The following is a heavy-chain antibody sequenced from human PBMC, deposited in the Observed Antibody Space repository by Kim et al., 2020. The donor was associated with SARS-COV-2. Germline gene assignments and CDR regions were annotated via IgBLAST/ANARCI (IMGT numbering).Heavy chain of an antibody. V-gene: IGHV1-18*01. CDR2: ISAYNGNT. J-gene: IGHJ4*02. CDR1: GYTFTSYG. Sequence: ASVKVSCKASGYTFTSYGISWVRQAPGQGLEWMGWISAYNGNTNYAQKLQGRVTMTTDTSTSTAYMELRSLRSDDTAVYYCARESALAHQGASDYWGQGTLVTVSS. D-gene: IGHD1-26*01. CDR3: ARESALAHQGASDY.